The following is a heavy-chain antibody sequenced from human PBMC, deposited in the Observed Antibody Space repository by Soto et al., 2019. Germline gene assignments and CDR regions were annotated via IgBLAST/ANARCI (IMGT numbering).Heavy chain of an antibody. J-gene: IGHJ6*03. Sequence: TSETLSLTCTVSGGSISSSSYYWGWIRQPPGKGLEWIGSIYYSGSTYYNPSLKSRVTISVDTSKNQFSLKLSSVTAADTAVYYCARHSAMVRGVLYYYYYYYMAVWGKGTTVTVSS. CDR1: GGSISSSSYY. CDR2: IYYSGST. D-gene: IGHD3-10*01. V-gene: IGHV4-39*01. CDR3: ARHSAMVRGVLYYYYYYYMAV.